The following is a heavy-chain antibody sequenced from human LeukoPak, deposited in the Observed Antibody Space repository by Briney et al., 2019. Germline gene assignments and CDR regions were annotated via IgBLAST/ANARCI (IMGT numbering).Heavy chain of an antibody. Sequence: SETLSLTCTVSGGSISSGDYYWSWIRQPPGKGLEWIGYIYYSGSTYYSPSLKSRVTISVDTSKNQFSLKLSSVTAADTAVYYCARESRDYYDSSGYQNYFDYWGQGTLVTVSS. D-gene: IGHD3-22*01. V-gene: IGHV4-30-4*01. J-gene: IGHJ4*02. CDR1: GGSISSGDYY. CDR2: IYYSGST. CDR3: ARESRDYYDSSGYQNYFDY.